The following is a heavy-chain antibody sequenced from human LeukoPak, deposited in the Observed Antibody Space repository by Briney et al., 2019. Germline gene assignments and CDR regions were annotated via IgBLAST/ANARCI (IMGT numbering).Heavy chain of an antibody. CDR1: GFTFSSYA. CDR2: IRSKAYGGTT. V-gene: IGHV3-49*04. CDR3: TRVANYGDPIDWYFDL. J-gene: IGHJ2*01. D-gene: IGHD4-17*01. Sequence: PGGSLRLSCAASGFTFSSYAMSWVRQAPGKGLEWVGFIRSKAYGGTTEYAASVKGRFTISRDDSKSIAYLQMNSLKTEDTAVYYCTRVANYGDPIDWYFDLWGRGTLVTVSS.